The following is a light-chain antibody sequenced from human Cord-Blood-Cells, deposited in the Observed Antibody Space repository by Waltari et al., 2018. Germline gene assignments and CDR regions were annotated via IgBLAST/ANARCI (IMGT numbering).Light chain of an antibody. CDR2: DAS. Sequence: EIVLTQSPATLSLSPGERATLSCRASPSVSSYLAWYQQKPGQAPRLLIYDASNRATGIPARFSGSGSGTDFTLTISSLEPEDFAVDYCQRRSNWPPFTFGPGTKVDIK. J-gene: IGKJ3*01. V-gene: IGKV3-11*01. CDR1: PSVSSY. CDR3: QRRSNWPPFT.